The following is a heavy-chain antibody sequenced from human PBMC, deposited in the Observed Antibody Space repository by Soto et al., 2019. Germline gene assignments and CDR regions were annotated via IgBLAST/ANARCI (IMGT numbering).Heavy chain of an antibody. D-gene: IGHD5-18*01. CDR2: IYSGGNT. J-gene: IGHJ4*02. CDR3: ARVNTAMVDHFDY. V-gene: IGHV3-53*01. CDR1: GFSVSGSY. Sequence: EAQLVESGGGLIQPGGSLRLSCAASGFSVSGSYMRWVRQAPGKGLEWVSVIYSGGNTYYADSVQGRFTISRDNSENTLYLQMNSLRAEDTAVYYCARVNTAMVDHFDYWGQGTLVTVSS.